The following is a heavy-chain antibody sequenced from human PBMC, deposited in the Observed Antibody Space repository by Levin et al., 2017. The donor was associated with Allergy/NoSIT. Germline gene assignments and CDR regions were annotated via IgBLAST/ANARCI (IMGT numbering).Heavy chain of an antibody. CDR1: GFDFSSPL. J-gene: IGHJ6*02. Sequence: GGSLRLSCVASGFDFSSPLMHWVRQSRGEGLEWVSRISADGATRAYGDSVQGRFTTSRDNATSTLYLQIDNLRVEDLAVYYCARSHGATRRTVFGYYNGLDVWGQGTTVTVS. D-gene: IGHD3-10*01. V-gene: IGHV3-74*03. CDR3: ARSHGATRRTVFGYYNGLDV. CDR2: ISADGATR.